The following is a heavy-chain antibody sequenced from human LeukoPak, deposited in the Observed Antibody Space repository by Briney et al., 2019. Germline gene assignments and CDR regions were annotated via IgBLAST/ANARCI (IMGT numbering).Heavy chain of an antibody. D-gene: IGHD2-15*01. Sequence: PSETLSLTCAVSGGSISSSNWWSWVRQPPGKGLEWIGEIYHSGSTNYNPSLKSRVTISVDTSKNQFSLKLSSVTAADTAVYYCARADGGNDAFDIWGQGTMVTVSS. J-gene: IGHJ3*02. CDR2: IYHSGST. CDR1: GGSISSSNW. V-gene: IGHV4-4*02. CDR3: ARADGGNDAFDI.